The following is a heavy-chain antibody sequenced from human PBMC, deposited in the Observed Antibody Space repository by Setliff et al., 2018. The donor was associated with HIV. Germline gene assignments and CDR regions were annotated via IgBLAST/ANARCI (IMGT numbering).Heavy chain of an antibody. Sequence: SETLSLTCTVSGGSISSGDYYWSWIRQPPGKGLEWIGYIYYSGSTDYHPSRKSRVTISGDTSKNQFSLKLSSVTAADTAVYYCARAQMLLWFGESLSNWFDPRGQGTLVTVSS. CDR2: IYYSGST. CDR3: ARAQMLLWFGESLSNWFDP. D-gene: IGHD3-10*01. CDR1: GGSISSGDYY. J-gene: IGHJ5*02. V-gene: IGHV4-30-4*08.